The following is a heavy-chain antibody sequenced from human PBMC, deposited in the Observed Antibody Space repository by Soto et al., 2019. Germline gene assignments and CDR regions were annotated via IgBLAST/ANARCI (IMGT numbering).Heavy chain of an antibody. D-gene: IGHD3-22*01. CDR1: GGSFRGYY. J-gene: IGHJ4*02. CDR3: ARVDQYYYDSSGYQGLLDY. V-gene: IGHV4-34*01. Sequence: PLDTLSLTCPVYGGSFRGYYWSWIRQPPGKGLEWIGEINHSESTNYNPSLKSRVTISVDTSKNQFSLKLSSVTAADTTVYYCARVDQYYYDSSGYQGLLDYWGQGTLVTDSS. CDR2: INHSEST.